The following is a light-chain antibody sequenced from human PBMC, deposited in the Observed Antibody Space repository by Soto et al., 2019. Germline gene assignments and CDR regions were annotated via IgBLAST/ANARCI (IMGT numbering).Light chain of an antibody. CDR2: GAS. V-gene: IGKV1-5*01. CDR3: QQCHRYLT. J-gene: IGKJ1*01. CDR1: ESMSNC. Sequence: DIQMTQSPSTLSASVGDRVTITCRASESMSNCLAWYQQKPGKAPKLLISGASSLQSGVPSRFSGGASGTEFTLTISSLQPDDIATYYCQQCHRYLTFGQGTKVDIK.